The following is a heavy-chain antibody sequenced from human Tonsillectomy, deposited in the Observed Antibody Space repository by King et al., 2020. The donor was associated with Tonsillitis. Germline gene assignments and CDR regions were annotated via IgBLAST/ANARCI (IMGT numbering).Heavy chain of an antibody. CDR1: GYTFTGYY. D-gene: IGHD3-16*02. J-gene: IGHJ4*02. V-gene: IGHV1-2*02. CDR3: AKHDYIWGSYRL. CDR2: INPNSGGT. Sequence: VQLVESGAEVKKPGASVKVSCKASGYTFTGYYMHWVRQAPGQGLEWVGWINPNSGGTNYAKKFQGRVTMTRDTSISTAYMELSRLRSDDTAVYYCAKHDYIWGSYRLWGQGTLVSVSS.